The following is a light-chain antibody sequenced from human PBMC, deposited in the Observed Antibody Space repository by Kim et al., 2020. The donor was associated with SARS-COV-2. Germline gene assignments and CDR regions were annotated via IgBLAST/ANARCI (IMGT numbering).Light chain of an antibody. CDR2: DTS. CDR1: TGAVTSGPY. J-gene: IGLJ2*01. V-gene: IGLV7-46*01. Sequence: QAVVTQEPSLTVSPGGTVTLTCGSSTGAVTSGPYPHWFQQKPGQAPRTLIYDTSNKHSWTPARFSGSLLVGKAALTHSCAQPEHEAEYSCFLSYSGAVLFSGRTEPAVL. CDR3: FLSYSGAVL.